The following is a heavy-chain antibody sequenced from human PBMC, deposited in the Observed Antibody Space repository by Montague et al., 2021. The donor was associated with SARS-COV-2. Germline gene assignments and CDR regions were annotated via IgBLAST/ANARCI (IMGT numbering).Heavy chain of an antibody. CDR1: GFTFSSYA. J-gene: IGHJ4*02. V-gene: IGHV3-30-3*01. Sequence: RLSWSASGFTFSSYATHWVRQAPGKGLEWVAVISYDGSNKYYADSVKGRFTISRDNSKNTLYLQMNSLRAEDTAVYYCARDRWEVDTAMAHFDYWGQGTLVTVSS. CDR2: ISYDGSNK. D-gene: IGHD5-18*01. CDR3: ARDRWEVDTAMAHFDY.